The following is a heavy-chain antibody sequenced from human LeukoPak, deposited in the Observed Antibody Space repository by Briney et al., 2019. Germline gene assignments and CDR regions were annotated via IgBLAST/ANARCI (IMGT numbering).Heavy chain of an antibody. V-gene: IGHV3-23*01. Sequence: GGSLRLSCGASGSTFSSYAMSWVRQAPGKGLQWVSGISGSGFTTYYADSVKGRFTISRGNSKNTLYVQMNSLRAEDTAVYYCAKSSNHYRPFDDWGQGTLVTVSS. CDR1: GSTFSSYA. CDR3: AKSSNHYRPFDD. CDR2: ISGSGFTT. J-gene: IGHJ4*02. D-gene: IGHD3-16*02.